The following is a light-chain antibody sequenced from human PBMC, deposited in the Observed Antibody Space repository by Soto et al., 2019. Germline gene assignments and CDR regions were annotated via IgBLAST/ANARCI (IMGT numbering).Light chain of an antibody. V-gene: IGKV1-33*01. CDR1: QDINNY. J-gene: IGKJ4*01. CDR2: DAF. CDR3: QQYDSLPPT. Sequence: DIQMTQSPSSLSASVVDRVTITCQASQDINNYLNWYQQKPWKAPKLLIFDAFKLDTGVPSRFSGGGSGTDFTFTITSLQPEDIATYFCQQYDSLPPTCGGGTRVVI.